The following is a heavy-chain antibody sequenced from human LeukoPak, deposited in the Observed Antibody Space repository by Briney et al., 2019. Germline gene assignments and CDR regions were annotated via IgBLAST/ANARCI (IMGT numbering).Heavy chain of an antibody. Sequence: GGSLRLSCAASGFTFSRYEMNWVRQAPGKGLEWVSYISGSGTTIYYADSVKGRFTISRDNAKNSLYLQMNSLRAEDTAVYYCARDGYNYFDYWGQGTPVTVSS. CDR3: ARDGYNYFDY. D-gene: IGHD5-24*01. V-gene: IGHV3-48*03. CDR2: ISGSGTTI. J-gene: IGHJ4*02. CDR1: GFTFSRYE.